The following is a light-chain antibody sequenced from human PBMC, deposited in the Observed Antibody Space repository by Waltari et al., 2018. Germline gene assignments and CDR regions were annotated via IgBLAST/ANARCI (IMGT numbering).Light chain of an antibody. CDR3: QQYYTSPRT. Sequence: AIRMTQSPSSLSASTGDRVTITCRASQAISSYLAWYQQKPGNAPKLLIYAASTLQSGVPSRFSGSGSGTDFTLTISCLQSEDSATYFCQQYYTSPRTFGQGTKVEIK. J-gene: IGKJ1*01. V-gene: IGKV1-8*01. CDR1: QAISSY. CDR2: AAS.